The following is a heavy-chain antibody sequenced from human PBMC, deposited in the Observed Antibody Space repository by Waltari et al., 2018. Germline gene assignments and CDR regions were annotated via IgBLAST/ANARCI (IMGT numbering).Heavy chain of an antibody. J-gene: IGHJ5*02. CDR1: NFSINSGASY. V-gene: IGHV4-39*01. D-gene: IGHD6-6*01. Sequence: QVHLQESGPGLVEPSDTLYLTSTVSNFSINSGASYWGWLRQPEGKGPEWIGNIYYSGSAYYNPSLESRVAISVDTSRNKFFLSLTSVTAADAAVYYCARAECSTSSCFFVSGFDPWGQGIHVTVSS. CDR3: ARAECSTSSCFFVSGFDP. CDR2: IYYSGSA.